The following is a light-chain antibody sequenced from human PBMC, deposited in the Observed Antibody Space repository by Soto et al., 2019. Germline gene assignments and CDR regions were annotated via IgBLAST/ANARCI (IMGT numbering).Light chain of an antibody. CDR3: QQYNSYSYT. Sequence: DIQITQCPSPLSASVGDRVTITCRSSQSISSWLAWYQQKPGKAPKILIYDASSLEIGVPSRFSGSGSGTEFTLTISSLQPDDFATYYCQQYNSYSYTVGQGTKLDIK. J-gene: IGKJ2*01. CDR1: QSISSW. CDR2: DAS. V-gene: IGKV1-5*01.